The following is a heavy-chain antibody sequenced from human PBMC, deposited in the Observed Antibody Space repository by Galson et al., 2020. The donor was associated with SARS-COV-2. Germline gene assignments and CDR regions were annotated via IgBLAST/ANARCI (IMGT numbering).Heavy chain of an antibody. CDR1: GDTFSNYW. CDR3: ARGRPLWGPTTDKYYMDV. V-gene: IGHV5-10-1*01. J-gene: IGHJ6*03. Sequence: HGESLKISCKGSGDTFSNYWIAWVRQMPGRGLEWMGRIDPSDGRARYSPSFQGHVTISIDKSITTAYLQWRSLKASDTAMYYCARGRPLWGPTTDKYYMDVWGKGTTVTVSS. CDR2: IDPSDGRA. D-gene: IGHD3-16*01.